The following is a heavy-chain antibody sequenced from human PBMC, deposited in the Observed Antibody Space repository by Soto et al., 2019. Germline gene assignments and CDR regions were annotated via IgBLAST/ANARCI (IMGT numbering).Heavy chain of an antibody. V-gene: IGHV4-39*01. J-gene: IGHJ4*02. CDR2: IYHSGRT. Sequence: SETLSLTCTVSSDSVRSSNYNWGWIRQPPGKGLEWIGSIYHSGRTYYNPSLKSRVTISVDTSKNQFSLKLSSVTAADTAVYYCARGAYCSGGSCYSGYDYWGQGILVT. CDR1: SDSVRSSNYN. D-gene: IGHD2-15*01. CDR3: ARGAYCSGGSCYSGYDY.